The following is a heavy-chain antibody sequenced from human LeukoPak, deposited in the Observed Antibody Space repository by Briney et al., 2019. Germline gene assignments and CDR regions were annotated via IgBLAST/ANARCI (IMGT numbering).Heavy chain of an antibody. CDR2: IYYSGST. CDR1: GGSISSYY. Sequence: PSETLSLTCTVSGGSISSYYWSWIRQPPGKGLEWIGYIYYSGSTNYNPSLKSQVTISVDKSKNQLSLKLTSVTAADTAVYYCARVHCSSVTCYPDYWGQGTLVTVSS. CDR3: ARVHCSSVTCYPDY. J-gene: IGHJ4*02. V-gene: IGHV4-59*12. D-gene: IGHD2-15*01.